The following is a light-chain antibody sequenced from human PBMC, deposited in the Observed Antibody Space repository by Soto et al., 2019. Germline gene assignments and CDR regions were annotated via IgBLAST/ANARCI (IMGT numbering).Light chain of an antibody. V-gene: IGKV1-39*01. CDR2: AST. CDR1: QSISSY. Sequence: DIQMTQSPSALSASIGDRVTITCRASQSISSYLNWYQQKPGKVPRLLIHASTNLQSGVPSRFSGRGAGTDFTFTISTLQPEDFATYYCQQTYSAPITFGQGTRLEIK. J-gene: IGKJ5*01. CDR3: QQTYSAPIT.